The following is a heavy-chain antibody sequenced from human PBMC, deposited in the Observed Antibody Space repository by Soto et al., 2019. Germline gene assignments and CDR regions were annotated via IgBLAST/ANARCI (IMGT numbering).Heavy chain of an antibody. J-gene: IGHJ5*02. CDR3: AREHHDFWSGPSWFDP. Sequence: PSETLSLTCTVSGGSISSGGYYWSWVRQHPGKGLEWIGYIYYSGSTYYNPSLKSRVTISVDTSKNQFSLKLSSVTAADTAVYYCAREHHDFWSGPSWFDPWGQGTLVTVSS. D-gene: IGHD3-3*01. V-gene: IGHV4-31*03. CDR1: GGSISSGGYY. CDR2: IYYSGST.